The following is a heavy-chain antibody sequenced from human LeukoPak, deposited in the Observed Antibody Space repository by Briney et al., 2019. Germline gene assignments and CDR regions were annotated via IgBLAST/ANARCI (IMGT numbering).Heavy chain of an antibody. Sequence: GGSLRLSCAASGFTVSSNYMSWVRQAPGKGLEWVSVIYSGGSTHYADSVKGRFTISRDNSKNTLYLQMNSLRAGDTAVYYCARVGVGDYFDFWGQGTLVTVSS. CDR2: IYSGGST. CDR3: ARVGVGDYFDF. CDR1: GFTVSSNY. J-gene: IGHJ4*02. V-gene: IGHV3-53*01. D-gene: IGHD3-10*01.